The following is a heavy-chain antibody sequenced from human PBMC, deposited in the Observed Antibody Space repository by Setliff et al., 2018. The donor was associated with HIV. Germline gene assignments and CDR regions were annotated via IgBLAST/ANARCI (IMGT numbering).Heavy chain of an antibody. CDR3: ARDIEEPMTTHAFDI. D-gene: IGHD4-17*01. CDR2: IYYSGST. V-gene: IGHV4-59*01. Sequence: PSETLSLTCTVSGGSISSYYWCWIRQPPGKGLEWIGYIYYSGSTNYNPSLKSRVTISVDTSKNQFSLKLSSVTAADTAVYYCARDIEEPMTTHAFDIWGQGTMVTVSS. CDR1: GGSISSYY. J-gene: IGHJ3*02.